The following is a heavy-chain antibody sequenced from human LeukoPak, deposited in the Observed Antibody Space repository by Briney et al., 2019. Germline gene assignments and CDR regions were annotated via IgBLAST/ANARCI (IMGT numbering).Heavy chain of an antibody. CDR3: ARASRELVVVPAAMTAFDI. Sequence: TSETLSLTCTVSGGSISSYYWSWIRQPPEKGLEWIGNIYYSGSTNYNPSLKSRVTISVDTSKNQFSLKLSSVTAADTAVYYCARASRELVVVPAAMTAFDIWGQGTMVTVSS. J-gene: IGHJ3*02. CDR1: GGSISSYY. V-gene: IGHV4-59*01. CDR2: IYYSGST. D-gene: IGHD2-2*01.